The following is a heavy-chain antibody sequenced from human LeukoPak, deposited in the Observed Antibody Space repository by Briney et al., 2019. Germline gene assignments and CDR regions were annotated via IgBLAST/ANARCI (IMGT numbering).Heavy chain of an antibody. CDR3: AIPFTYYYDSSGLDY. CDR2: ISADNGNT. D-gene: IGHD3-22*01. V-gene: IGHV1-18*01. J-gene: IGHJ4*02. CDR1: GYTFTSYG. Sequence: ASVKVSCKASGYTFTSYGISWVRQAPGQGLEWMGWISADNGNTNYAQKFQGRVTMTTDTSTSTAYMELRSLRSDDTAVYYCAIPFTYYYDSSGLDYWGQGTLVTVSS.